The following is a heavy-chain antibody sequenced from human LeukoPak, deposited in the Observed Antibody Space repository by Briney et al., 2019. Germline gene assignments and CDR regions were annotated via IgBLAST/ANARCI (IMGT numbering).Heavy chain of an antibody. D-gene: IGHD5-12*01. CDR2: ISYDGSNK. CDR1: GCTFSSYA. J-gene: IGHJ4*02. Sequence: GGSLRLSSAASGCTFSSYAMHWVGQAPSKGLEWVAVISYDGSNKYYADSVKGRFTISRDNSKNTLYLQMNSLRAEDTAVYYCARAPFGSGYPFDYWGQGTLVTVSS. V-gene: IGHV3-30*04. CDR3: ARAPFGSGYPFDY.